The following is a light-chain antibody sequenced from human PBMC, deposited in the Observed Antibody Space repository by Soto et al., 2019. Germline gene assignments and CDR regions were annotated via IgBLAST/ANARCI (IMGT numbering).Light chain of an antibody. Sequence: EIVLTQSPGTLSLSPGERATLSCRASQSVTNTFLAWYQQKPGQAPRLLIYGAFNRATGIPDRFSGSGSGTDFTLTISRLEPEDFAVYYCQEYGNSRTFGQGTKVEIK. CDR2: GAF. CDR3: QEYGNSRT. V-gene: IGKV3-20*01. CDR1: QSVTNTF. J-gene: IGKJ1*01.